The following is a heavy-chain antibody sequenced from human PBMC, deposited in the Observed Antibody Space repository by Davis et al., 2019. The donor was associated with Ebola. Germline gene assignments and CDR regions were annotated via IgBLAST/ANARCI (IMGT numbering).Heavy chain of an antibody. D-gene: IGHD6-19*01. CDR3: ARFPPNKIAVAAQLWFDP. CDR1: GYTFTGYY. Sequence: ASVKVSCKASGYTFTGYYMHWVRQAPGQGLEWMGWINPNSGGTNYAQKFQGRVTMTRDTSISTAYMELSRLRSDDTAVYYCARFPPNKIAVAAQLWFDPWGQGTLVTVSS. J-gene: IGHJ5*02. V-gene: IGHV1-2*02. CDR2: INPNSGGT.